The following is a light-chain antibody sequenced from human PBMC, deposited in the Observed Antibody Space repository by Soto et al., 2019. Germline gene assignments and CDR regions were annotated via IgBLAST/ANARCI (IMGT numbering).Light chain of an antibody. CDR2: DVT. J-gene: IGLJ1*01. V-gene: IGLV2-11*01. CDR3: CSYAGNLYV. CDR1: SSDVGGYNY. Sequence: QSALTQPRSVSGSPGQSVAISCTGTSSDVGGYNYVSWYQQHPGRAPRLMLYDVTKRPSGVPDRFSGSKSGNTASLTISGLQAEDEADYYCCSYAGNLYVSGGGTKVTVL.